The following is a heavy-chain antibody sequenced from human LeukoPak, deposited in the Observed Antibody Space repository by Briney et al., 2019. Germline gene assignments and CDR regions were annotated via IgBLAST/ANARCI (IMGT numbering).Heavy chain of an antibody. Sequence: GGSLRLSCAASGFTFSDYYMSWIRQAPGRGLEWVSYISSSSSYTNYADSVKGRFAISRDNAKNSLYLQMNSLRAEDTAVYYCAPGTYSYGYLFDYWGQGTVVTVSS. CDR1: GFTFSDYY. CDR3: APGTYSYGYLFDY. CDR2: ISSSSSYT. V-gene: IGHV3-11*06. D-gene: IGHD5-18*01. J-gene: IGHJ4*02.